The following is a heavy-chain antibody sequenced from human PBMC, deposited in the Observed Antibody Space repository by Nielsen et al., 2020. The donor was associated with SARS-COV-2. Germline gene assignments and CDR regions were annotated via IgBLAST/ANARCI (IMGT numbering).Heavy chain of an antibody. CDR2: INHSGST. CDR3: AREDYYGGNSIGY. V-gene: IGHV4-34*01. J-gene: IGHJ4*02. D-gene: IGHD4-23*01. Sequence: GSLRLSCAVYGGSFSGYYWSWIRQPPGKGLEWIGEINHSGSTNYNPSLKSRVTISVDTSKNQFSLKLSSVTAADTAVYYCAREDYYGGNSIGYWGQGTLVTVSS. CDR1: GGSFSGYY.